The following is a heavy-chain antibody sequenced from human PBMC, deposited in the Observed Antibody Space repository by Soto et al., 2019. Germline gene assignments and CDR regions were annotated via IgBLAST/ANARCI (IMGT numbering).Heavy chain of an antibody. J-gene: IGHJ4*02. CDR2: IYWDDDK. D-gene: IGHD2-15*01. Sequence: QITLKESGPTLVKPTQTLTLTCTFSGFSLSTSGVGVGWIRQPPGKALEWLALIYWDDDKRYSPSLKSRLTIAKDTPKNRVVLTITNLDPVDTATYYCAHRPYCSGGSCYFFDCWGQVTLVTVSS. V-gene: IGHV2-5*02. CDR1: GFSLSTSGVG. CDR3: AHRPYCSGGSCYFFDC.